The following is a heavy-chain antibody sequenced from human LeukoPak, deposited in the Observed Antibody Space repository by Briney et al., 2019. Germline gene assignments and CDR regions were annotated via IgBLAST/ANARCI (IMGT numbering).Heavy chain of an antibody. Sequence: SSETLSLTCAVYGGSFSDYYWSWIRQPPGKGLEWIGYIYYSGSTNYNPSLKSRVTISVDTSKNQFSLKLSSVTAADTAVYYCARTNRYYYGMDVWGQGTTVTVSS. V-gene: IGHV4-59*01. J-gene: IGHJ6*02. CDR1: GGSFSDYY. CDR3: ARTNRYYYGMDV. CDR2: IYYSGST.